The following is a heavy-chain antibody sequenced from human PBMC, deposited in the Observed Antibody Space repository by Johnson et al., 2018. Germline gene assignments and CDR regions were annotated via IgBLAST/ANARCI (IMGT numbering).Heavy chain of an antibody. J-gene: IGHJ4*02. D-gene: IGHD6-19*01. CDR1: GGSIGRDTW. V-gene: IGHV4-4*02. CDR3: ARERAAVASDS. Sequence: VQLLESGPGLVEPSGTLSLTCTVSGGSIGRDTWWSWVRQSPEKGLEWIGEIGQTGWTGSNPSFKSRITISMDSPNNQFSLKMTSLTAADTAVYYCARERAAVASDSWGQGILVTVSS. CDR2: IGQTGWT.